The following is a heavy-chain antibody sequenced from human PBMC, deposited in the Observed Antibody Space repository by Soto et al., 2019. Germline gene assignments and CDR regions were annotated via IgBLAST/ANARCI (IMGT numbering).Heavy chain of an antibody. Sequence: SATLSLTCSVSGGSISPDCWSWMRQPPGKGLEWIAYIYYSGSTKYNPSLKSRVTISVDTSKNQCSLKLSSVTAADTAVYYCARSSYYSDSFGYCHDSWGQGTLDTVSS. CDR3: ARSSYYSDSFGYCHDS. CDR1: GGSISPDC. J-gene: IGHJ4*02. CDR2: IYYSGST. D-gene: IGHD3-22*01. V-gene: IGHV4-59*01.